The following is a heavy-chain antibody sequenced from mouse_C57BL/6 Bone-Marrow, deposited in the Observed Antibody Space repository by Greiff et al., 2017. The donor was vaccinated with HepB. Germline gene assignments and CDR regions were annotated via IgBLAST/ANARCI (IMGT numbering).Heavy chain of an antibody. Sequence: EVQGVESGGGLVKPGGSLKLSCAASGFTFSSYAMSWVRQTPEKRLEWVATISDGGSYTYYPDNVKGRFTISRDNAKNNLYLQMSHLKSEDTAMYYCARDRGLGVHYYAMDYWGQGTSVTVSS. CDR1: GFTFSSYA. D-gene: IGHD4-1*01. CDR2: ISDGGSYT. CDR3: ARDRGLGVHYYAMDY. J-gene: IGHJ4*01. V-gene: IGHV5-4*01.